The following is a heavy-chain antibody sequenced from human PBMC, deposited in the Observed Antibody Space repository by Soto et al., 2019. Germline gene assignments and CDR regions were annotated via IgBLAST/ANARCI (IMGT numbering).Heavy chain of an antibody. CDR2: IYYSGST. CDR3: ARGPPFGY. Sequence: SETLSLTCTVSGVSITSSSYYWGWIRQPPGKGLEWIGSIYYSGSTYYNPSLKSRVTISVDRSKNQFSLKLSSVTAADTAVYYCARGPPFGYWGQGTLVTVS. V-gene: IGHV4-39*07. CDR1: GVSITSSSYY. D-gene: IGHD3-10*01. J-gene: IGHJ4*02.